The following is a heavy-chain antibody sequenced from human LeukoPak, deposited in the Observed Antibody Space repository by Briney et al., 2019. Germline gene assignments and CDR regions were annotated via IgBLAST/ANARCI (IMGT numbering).Heavy chain of an antibody. Sequence: TGGSLRLSCAASGFTFSSSGMHWVRQAPGKGLEWVAVISYDGSNIYYADSVKGRFTISRDNSKNTLYLQMNSLRAEDTAVYYCAKVPGIAAAGPFDYWGQGTLVTVSS. CDR2: ISYDGSNI. CDR3: AKVPGIAAAGPFDY. J-gene: IGHJ4*02. V-gene: IGHV3-30*18. CDR1: GFTFSSSG. D-gene: IGHD6-13*01.